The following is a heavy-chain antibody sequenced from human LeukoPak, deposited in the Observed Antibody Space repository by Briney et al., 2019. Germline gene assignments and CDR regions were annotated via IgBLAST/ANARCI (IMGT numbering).Heavy chain of an antibody. V-gene: IGHV4-34*01. D-gene: IGHD3-3*01. Sequence: SETLSLTCAVYGGSFSGYYWSWIRQPPGKGLEWIGEINHSGSTNYNPSLKSRVTISVDTSKNQFSLKLSSVTAADTAVYYCARRFNYDFWSGYLFDYWGQGTLVTVSS. CDR1: GGSFSGYY. CDR3: ARRFNYDFWSGYLFDY. J-gene: IGHJ4*02. CDR2: INHSGST.